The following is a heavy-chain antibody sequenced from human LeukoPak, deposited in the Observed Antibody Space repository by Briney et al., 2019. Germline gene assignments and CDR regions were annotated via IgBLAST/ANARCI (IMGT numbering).Heavy chain of an antibody. J-gene: IGHJ6*02. CDR3: ARGQAHYYGMDV. V-gene: IGHV4-39*07. CDR2: IYYSGST. Sequence: PSETLSLTCTVSGVSISSSGYYWGWIRQPPGKGLEWFGRIYYSGSTYYNPSLESRVTISVDTSKNQFSLKLSSVTAADTAVYYCARGQAHYYGMDVWGQGTTVTVSS. CDR1: GVSISSSGYY.